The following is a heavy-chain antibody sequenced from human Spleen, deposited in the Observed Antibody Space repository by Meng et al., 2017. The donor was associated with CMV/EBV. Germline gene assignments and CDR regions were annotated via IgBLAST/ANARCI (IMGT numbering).Heavy chain of an antibody. V-gene: IGHV1-18*01. CDR2: ISAYNGNT. J-gene: IGHJ6*02. CDR3: ARGAVAGTRGYYYYYYGMDV. CDR1: GYTFTSYG. Sequence: ASVKVSCKASGYTFTSYGISWVRQAHGQGLEWMGWISAYNGNTNYAQKLQGRVTMTTDTSTSTAYMELRSLRSDDTAVYYCARGAVAGTRGYYYYYYGMDVWGQGTTVTVSS. D-gene: IGHD6-19*01.